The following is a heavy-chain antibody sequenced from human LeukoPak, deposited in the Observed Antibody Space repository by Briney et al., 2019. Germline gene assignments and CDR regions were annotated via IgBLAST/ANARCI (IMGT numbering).Heavy chain of an antibody. Sequence: GASVKVSCKASGYTFTSYDINWVRQATGQGLEWMGWMNPNSGNTGYAQKFQGRVTITRNTSISTAYMELSSLRSEDTAVYYCARGMDSSSWYHVFIPMSNWFDPWGQGTLVTVSS. CDR3: ARGMDSSSWYHVFIPMSNWFDP. J-gene: IGHJ5*02. CDR1: GYTFTSYD. V-gene: IGHV1-8*03. D-gene: IGHD6-13*01. CDR2: MNPNSGNT.